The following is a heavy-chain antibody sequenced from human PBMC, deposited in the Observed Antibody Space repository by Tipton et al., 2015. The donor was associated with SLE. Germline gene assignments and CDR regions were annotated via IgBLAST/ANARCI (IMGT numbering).Heavy chain of an antibody. CDR2: INHSGST. CDR3: ARAGSWSVDY. CDR1: GGSFSGYY. D-gene: IGHD6-13*01. V-gene: IGHV4-34*01. J-gene: IGHJ4*02. Sequence: TLSLTCAVYGGSFSGYYWRWFCQPPGKGLAWIGEINHSGSTNYNPSLKSRVTLSLDTSKNQFSLKLSSVTAADTAVYYCARAGSWSVDYWGQGTLVTVTS.